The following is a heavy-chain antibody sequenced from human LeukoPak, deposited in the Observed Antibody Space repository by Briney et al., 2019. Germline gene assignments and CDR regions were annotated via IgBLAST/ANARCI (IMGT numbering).Heavy chain of an antibody. D-gene: IGHD2-2*01. V-gene: IGHV3-9*01. Sequence: GGSLRLSCAASGFTFDDYAMHWVRQAPGKGLEWVSGISWNSGSIGYADSVKGRFTISRDNAKNSLYLQMNSLRAEDTAVYYCARDMEVVVPAATHHAFDIWGQGTMVTVSS. CDR3: ARDMEVVVPAATHHAFDI. CDR2: ISWNSGSI. CDR1: GFTFDDYA. J-gene: IGHJ3*02.